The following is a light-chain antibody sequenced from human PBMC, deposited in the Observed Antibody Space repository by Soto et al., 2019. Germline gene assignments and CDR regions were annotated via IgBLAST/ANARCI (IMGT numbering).Light chain of an antibody. CDR1: SSDVGGYKY. Sequence: QSALTQPASVSGSPGQSITISCTGTSSDVGGYKYVSWYQQHSGKVPKLIIYEVNNRPSGVSNRFSGSKFANTASLTISGLQAEDEADYYCSSYASSSTLVVFGGGTKVTVL. J-gene: IGLJ2*01. V-gene: IGLV2-14*01. CDR2: EVN. CDR3: SSYASSSTLVV.